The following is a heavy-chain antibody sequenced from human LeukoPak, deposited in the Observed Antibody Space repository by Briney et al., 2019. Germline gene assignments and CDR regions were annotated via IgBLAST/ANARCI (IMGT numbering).Heavy chain of an antibody. CDR3: LKDMFHYDSSGYP. D-gene: IGHD3-22*01. CDR1: GFNFRIYG. J-gene: IGHJ5*02. V-gene: IGHV3-30*18. CDR2: ISFDETRK. Sequence: GGSLRLSCVASGFNFRIYGMHWVRQAPGKGLEWVSVISFDETRKFYGDSVKGRFTISRDNSKNTVYLQMNNLRPEDTAVYYCLKDMFHYDSSGYPWGQGTLVIVSS.